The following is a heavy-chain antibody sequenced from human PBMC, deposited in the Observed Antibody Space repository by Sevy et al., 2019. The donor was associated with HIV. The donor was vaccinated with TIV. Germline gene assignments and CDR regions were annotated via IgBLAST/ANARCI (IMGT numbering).Heavy chain of an antibody. CDR2: FDPEDSET. J-gene: IGHJ4*02. D-gene: IGHD3-22*01. V-gene: IGHV1-24*01. CDR3: ATTKDYYDSSGSPFDY. CDR1: GSTLTKLS. Sequence: AAVKVSCKVSGSTLTKLSMHWVRQVPRKGLERMVSFDPEDSETIYSRKFQGRVTMTEDTSTDTAYMVLSSLRSEDTAVYYCATTKDYYDSSGSPFDYWGQGTLVTVSS.